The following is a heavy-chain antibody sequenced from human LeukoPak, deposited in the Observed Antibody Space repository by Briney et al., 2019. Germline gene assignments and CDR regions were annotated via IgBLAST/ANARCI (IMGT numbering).Heavy chain of an antibody. CDR2: INAGIGNT. V-gene: IGHV1-3*01. D-gene: IGHD6-19*01. Sequence: ASVKVSCKASGYTFTNYAMHWVRLAPGQRLEWMGWINAGIGNTKYSQKFQGRLTITRDTSASTVYRELSSLRAEDTGVYYCGRWGLAVAALYRYSDLWGRGTLVTVSS. CDR1: GYTFTNYA. J-gene: IGHJ2*01. CDR3: GRWGLAVAALYRYSDL.